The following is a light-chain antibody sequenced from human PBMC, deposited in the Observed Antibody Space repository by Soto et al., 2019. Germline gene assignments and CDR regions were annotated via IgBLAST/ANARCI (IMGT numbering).Light chain of an antibody. CDR3: SSYTSSSTLVV. CDR2: DVS. V-gene: IGLV2-14*01. Sequence: QSDLTQPASVSGSPGQSITISCTGTSSDVGGYNYVSWYQQHPGKAPKLMIYDVSNRPSGVSNRFSGSKSGNTASLTISGLQAEDEADYYCSSYTSSSTLVVFGGGTKHTVL. CDR1: SSDVGGYNY. J-gene: IGLJ2*01.